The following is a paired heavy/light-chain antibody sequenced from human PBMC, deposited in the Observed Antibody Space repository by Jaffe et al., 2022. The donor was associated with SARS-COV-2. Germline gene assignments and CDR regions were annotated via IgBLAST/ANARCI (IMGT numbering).Heavy chain of an antibody. D-gene: IGHD1-1*01. CDR2: ISVSGATI. CDR3: ARDIHFHDDFDPPYGMDV. Sequence: QVQLVESGGGLVKSGGSLRLSCEGSGFTLSNYYMSWIRQAPGKGLEWVSYISVSGATIHYADSVKGRFTISRDRARNSLILEMNNLRADDTATYFCARDIHFHDDFDPPYGMDVWGRGTTVTVSS. J-gene: IGHJ6*02. V-gene: IGHV3-11*01. CDR1: GFTLSNYY.
Light chain of an antibody. CDR1: PNFGSDF. J-gene: IGKJ1*01. CDR2: GAS. V-gene: IGKV3-20*01. Sequence: VLTQSPGTLSLSPGERATLSCRASPNFGSDFLAWYQQSPGQAPRLLIYGASKRAPGIPDRFSGSASGADYTLTISSLAPEDFGVYFCQHYGRTPGTFGTFGQGTKVEVK. CDR3: QHYGRTPGTFGT.